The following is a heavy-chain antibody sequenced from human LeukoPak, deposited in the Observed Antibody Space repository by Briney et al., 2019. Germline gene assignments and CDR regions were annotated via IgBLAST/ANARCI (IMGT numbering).Heavy chain of an antibody. V-gene: IGHV3-7*01. Sequence: PGGSLRLSCAASGFTFSTYWMNWVRQAPGKGLEWVANIKPDGSDKYYVDSVKGRFTVSRDNAKNSLYLQMNSLRAEDTAVCYCAKGGDHWGQGTLVTVSS. CDR1: GFTFSTYW. CDR2: IKPDGSDK. D-gene: IGHD3-16*01. CDR3: AKGGDH. J-gene: IGHJ4*02.